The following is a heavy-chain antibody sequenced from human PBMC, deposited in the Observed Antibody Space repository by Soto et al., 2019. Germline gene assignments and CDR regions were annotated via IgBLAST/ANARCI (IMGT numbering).Heavy chain of an antibody. CDR1: GFSLSTSGMC. CDR2: IDWDDDK. CDR3: ARIVHGYSHGSAFFDV. D-gene: IGHD5-18*01. V-gene: IGHV2-70*13. Sequence: GPTLVNPTQTLTLTCTFSGFSLSTSGMCVSWIRQPPGKALEWLALIDWDDDKYYSTSLKTRLTISKDTSKNQVVLTMTNMQAADTATYYCARIVHGYSHGSAFFDVWGRGTLV. J-gene: IGHJ3*01.